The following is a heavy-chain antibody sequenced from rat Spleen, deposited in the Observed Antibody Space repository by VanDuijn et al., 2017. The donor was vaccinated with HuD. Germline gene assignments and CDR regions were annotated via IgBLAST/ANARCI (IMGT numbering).Heavy chain of an antibody. D-gene: IGHD1-11*01. Sequence: EVQLVESGGGLVQPGRSLKLSCVVSGFIFSNYGMAWVRQAPTKGLEWVATISYDAFITYYRDSVKGRFTISRDIAKSTLYLQMDSLGSEDTATYYCARRHYGYTDYFDYWGQGVMVTVSS. CDR1: GFIFSNYG. CDR2: ISYDAFIT. J-gene: IGHJ2*01. CDR3: ARRHYGYTDYFDY. V-gene: IGHV5-29*01.